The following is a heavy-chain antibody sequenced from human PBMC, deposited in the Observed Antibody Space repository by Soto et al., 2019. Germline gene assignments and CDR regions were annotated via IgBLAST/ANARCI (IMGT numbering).Heavy chain of an antibody. D-gene: IGHD5-18*01. CDR2: ICYSGST. J-gene: IGHJ4*02. Sequence: PSETLSLTCTVSGGSISSSSYYWGWSRQPPGTGREGVGCICYSGSTNDNPPLQSLVTVAVDTSKNQFSLKLRSVPAADTAVYYCASLRTGYSYGFFDYWGQGTLVTVSS. V-gene: IGHV4-39*01. CDR3: ASLRTGYSYGFFDY. CDR1: GGSISSSSYY.